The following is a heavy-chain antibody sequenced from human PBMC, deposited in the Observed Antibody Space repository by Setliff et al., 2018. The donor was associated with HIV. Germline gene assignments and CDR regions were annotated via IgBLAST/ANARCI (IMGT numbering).Heavy chain of an antibody. J-gene: IGHJ3*01. V-gene: IGHV3-30*02. D-gene: IGHD3-22*01. CDR1: GFMFSDFG. Sequence: GGSLRLSCVASGFMFSDFGMHWVRQAPGKGLEWLAFAAFDGRNQIHAESVEGRVTISRDNAKNTLNLQLHSLRAEDAAVYYCAKSLSSGFALDALDFRGQGTKVTVSS. CDR3: AKSLSSGFALDALDF. CDR2: AAFDGRNQ.